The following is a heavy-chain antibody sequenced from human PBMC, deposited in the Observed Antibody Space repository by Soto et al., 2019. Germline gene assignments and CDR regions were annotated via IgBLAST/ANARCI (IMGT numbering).Heavy chain of an antibody. J-gene: IGHJ1*01. V-gene: IGHV3-7*03. D-gene: IGHD2-15*01. CDR3: AKETPFRTRSHFQH. CDR1: GFTFISYW. Sequence: GGSLRLSCAASGFTFISYWMSWVRQAPGKGLEWVANIKQNGSEKYYVDSVKGRFTISRDNSKNTLYLQMNSLRAEDTAVYYCAKETPFRTRSHFQHWGQGTLVTVSS. CDR2: IKQNGSEK.